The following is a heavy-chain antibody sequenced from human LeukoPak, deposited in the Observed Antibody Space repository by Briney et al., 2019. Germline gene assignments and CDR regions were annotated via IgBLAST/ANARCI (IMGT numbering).Heavy chain of an antibody. J-gene: IGHJ5*02. D-gene: IGHD3-10*01. CDR3: ARGVRPMVRGVIMGYLPFDP. V-gene: IGHV4-34*01. Sequence: SETLSLTCAVYGGSFSGYYWSWIRQPPGKGLEWIGEINHSGSTNYNPSLKSRVTISVDTSKNQFSLKLSSVTAADTAVYYCARGVRPMVRGVIMGYLPFDPWGQGTLVTVSS. CDR2: INHSGST. CDR1: GGSFSGYY.